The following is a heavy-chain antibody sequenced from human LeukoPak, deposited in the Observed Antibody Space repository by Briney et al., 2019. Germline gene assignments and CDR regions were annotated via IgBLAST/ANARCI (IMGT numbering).Heavy chain of an antibody. Sequence: HPGGSLRLSCVASGFTFSSYWVTWVRQAPGKGLEWVANIKQDGSERYYVDSVKGRFNISRDNAKNSLYLQMNSLRVEDTAVYYCARGRGNYYYYGMDVWAKGPRSPSP. D-gene: IGHD1-26*01. V-gene: IGHV3-7*01. J-gene: IGHJ6*02. CDR1: GFTFSSYW. CDR2: IKQDGSER. CDR3: ARGRGNYYYYGMDV.